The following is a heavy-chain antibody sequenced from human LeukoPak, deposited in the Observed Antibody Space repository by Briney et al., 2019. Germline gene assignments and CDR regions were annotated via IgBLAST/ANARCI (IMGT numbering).Heavy chain of an antibody. CDR2: IIPIFGTA. J-gene: IGHJ6*03. CDR1: GGTFSSYA. D-gene: IGHD3-22*01. CDR3: ASPGGYYYDSSGYPYYYYYYMDV. Sequence: ASVKVSCKASGGTFSSYAISWVRQAPGQGLEWMGGIIPIFGTANYAQKFQGRVTITVDESTSTAYMELSSLRSEDTAVYYCASPGGYYYDSSGYPYYYYYYMDVWGKGTTVTVSS. V-gene: IGHV1-69*13.